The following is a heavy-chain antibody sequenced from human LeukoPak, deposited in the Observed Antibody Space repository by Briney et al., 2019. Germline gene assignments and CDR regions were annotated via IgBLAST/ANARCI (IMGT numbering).Heavy chain of an antibody. D-gene: IGHD3-10*01. CDR1: EFIFSDYW. CDR2: IKQGGREE. CDR3: ARDNGGWFDS. Sequence: QRWGSLRLSCVAPEFIFSDYWMSWVRQAPGKGLEWVANIKQGGREEKYVGSVKGRFAISRDDAKSTLYLQMDSLSGDDTAVYYCARDNGGWFDSWGRGTLVTVSS. J-gene: IGHJ5*01. V-gene: IGHV3-7*03.